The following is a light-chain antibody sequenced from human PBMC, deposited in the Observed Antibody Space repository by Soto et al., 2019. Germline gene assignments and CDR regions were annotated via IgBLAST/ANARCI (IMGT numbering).Light chain of an antibody. CDR3: MQGTHWPWT. Sequence: DVVMTQSPLSLPVTLGQPASISCRSSQSLIHSDGNTYLNWFQQRPGQSPRRLIYEVSDRDSGVPERFSVSGSGIDFTLKISRVEVEDVGVYYCMQGTHWPWTLGQGTEVEIK. CDR1: QSLIHSDGNTY. V-gene: IGKV2-30*02. J-gene: IGKJ1*01. CDR2: EVS.